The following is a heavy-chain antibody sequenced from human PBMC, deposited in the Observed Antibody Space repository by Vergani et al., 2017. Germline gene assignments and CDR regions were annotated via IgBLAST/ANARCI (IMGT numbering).Heavy chain of an antibody. CDR2: IIPIFGTA. Sequence: QVQLVQSGAEVKKPGSSVKVSCKASGGTFSSYAISWVRQAPGQGLELMGRIIPIFGTANYAQKFQGRVTITADESTSTAYMELSSLRSEDTAVYYCATQTYYYDSSGYGALDIWGQGTMVTVSS. V-gene: IGHV1-69*13. CDR3: ATQTYYYDSSGYGALDI. D-gene: IGHD3-22*01. CDR1: GGTFSSYA. J-gene: IGHJ3*02.